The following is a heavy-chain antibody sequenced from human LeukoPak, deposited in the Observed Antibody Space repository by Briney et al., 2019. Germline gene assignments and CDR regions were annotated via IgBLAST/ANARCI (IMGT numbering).Heavy chain of an antibody. J-gene: IGHJ4*02. CDR2: IKQDGSEK. Sequence: GALRLSCAASGFTFSSYWMSWVRQAPGKGLEWVANIKQDGSEKYYVDSVKGRFTISRDNAKNSLYLQMNSLRAEDTAVYYCAKDGSGVAAADYYFDYWGQGTLVTVSS. D-gene: IGHD2-15*01. CDR1: GFTFSSYW. V-gene: IGHV3-7*01. CDR3: AKDGSGVAAADYYFDY.